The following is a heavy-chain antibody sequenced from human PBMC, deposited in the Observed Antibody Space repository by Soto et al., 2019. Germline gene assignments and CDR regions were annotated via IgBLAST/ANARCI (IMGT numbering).Heavy chain of an antibody. V-gene: IGHV4-30-2*01. CDR1: GGSISSGGYS. D-gene: IGHD1-26*01. Sequence: PSETLSLTCAVSGGSISSGGYSWSWIRQPPGKGLEWIGYIYHSGSTYYNPSLKSRVTISVDRSKNQFSLKLSSVTAADTAVYYCARVSGSYPYYFDYWGQGTLVTVSS. CDR2: IYHSGST. CDR3: ARVSGSYPYYFDY. J-gene: IGHJ4*02.